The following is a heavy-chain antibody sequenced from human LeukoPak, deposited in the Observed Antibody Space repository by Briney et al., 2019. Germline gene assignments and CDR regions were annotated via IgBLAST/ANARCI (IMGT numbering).Heavy chain of an antibody. V-gene: IGHV3-48*04. CDR1: GFTFSSYS. J-gene: IGHJ4*02. CDR3: VKSGPDFGDLPSEYYFDF. Sequence: GGSLRLSCAASGFTFSSYSMNWVRQAPGKGLEWVSYISSSSSTIYYADSVKGRFTISRDNAKNSLYLQMNSLRAEDTAAYYCVKSGPDFGDLPSEYYFDFWGQGTLVTVSS. D-gene: IGHD4-17*01. CDR2: ISSSSSTI.